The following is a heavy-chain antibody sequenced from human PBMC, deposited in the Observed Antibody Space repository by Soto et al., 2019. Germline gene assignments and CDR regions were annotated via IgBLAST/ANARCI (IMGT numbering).Heavy chain of an antibody. V-gene: IGHV3-21*01. Sequence: LRLSCAASGFTFTRYSMNWVRQAPGKGLEWGSSISSTTNYIYYADSMKGRFTVSRDNAKNSVYLEMNSLSAEDTAVYYCARESEDLTSNFDYWGQGTLVTVSS. J-gene: IGHJ4*02. CDR2: ISSTTNYI. CDR3: ARESEDLTSNFDY. CDR1: GFTFTRYS.